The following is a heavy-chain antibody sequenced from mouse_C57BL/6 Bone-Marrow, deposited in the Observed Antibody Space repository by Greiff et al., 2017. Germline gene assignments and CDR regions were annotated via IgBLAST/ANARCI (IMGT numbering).Heavy chain of an antibody. V-gene: IGHV1-64*01. D-gene: IGHD2-3*01. J-gene: IGHJ2*01. Sequence: VQLQQPGAELVKPGASVKLSCKASGYTFTSYWMHWVKQRPGQGLEWIGMIHPNSGSTNYNEKFKSKATLTVDKSSSTAYMQLSSLTSEDSAVYYCARGRGCHSIYDGYFYFDYWGQGTTLTVSS. CDR1: GYTFTSYW. CDR3: ARGRGCHSIYDGYFYFDY. CDR2: IHPNSGST.